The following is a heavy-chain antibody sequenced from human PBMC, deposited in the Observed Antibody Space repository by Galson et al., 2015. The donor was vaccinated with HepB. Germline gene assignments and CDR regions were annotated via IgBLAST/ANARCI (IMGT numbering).Heavy chain of an antibody. CDR3: ARIQPRDCYNIVFDY. V-gene: IGHV2-70*04. CDR2: IDWDDTK. D-gene: IGHD2-21*01. J-gene: IGHJ4*02. CDR1: GFSLSTRGMR. Sequence: PALVTPTQTLTLTCSFPGFSLSTRGMRVSWIRKPPGKALEWLARIDWDDTKFYSTSLKTSLTISKDTSKSQVVLTMTNMDPVDTATYYCARIQPRDCYNIVFDYWGQGTLVTVSS.